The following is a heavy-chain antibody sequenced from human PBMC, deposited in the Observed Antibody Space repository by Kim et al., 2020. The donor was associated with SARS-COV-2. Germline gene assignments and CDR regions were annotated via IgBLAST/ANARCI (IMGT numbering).Heavy chain of an antibody. D-gene: IGHD3-10*01. J-gene: IGHJ4*02. CDR3: ARGRITMVRGGMRFDY. CDR1: GFTFSSYG. CDR2: IWYDGSNK. Sequence: GGSLRLSCAASGFTFSSYGMHWVRQAPGKGLEWVAVIWYDGSNKYYADSVKGRFTISRDNSKNTLYLQMNSLRAEDTAVYYCARGRITMVRGGMRFDYWGQGTLVTVSS. V-gene: IGHV3-33*01.